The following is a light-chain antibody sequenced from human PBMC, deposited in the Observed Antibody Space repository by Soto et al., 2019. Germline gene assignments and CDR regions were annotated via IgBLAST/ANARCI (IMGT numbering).Light chain of an antibody. CDR2: LGS. CDR3: MQGTHWPIT. J-gene: IGKJ5*01. CDR1: QSLLHSNGYNY. V-gene: IGKV2-28*01. Sequence: IVMTQSPLSLPVTPGEPASISCRSSQSLLHSNGYNYLDWYLQKPGQSPQLLIYLGSSRASGVPDRFSGSGSGTTFTLKISRVEAEDVGVYYCMQGTHWPITFGQGTRLEIK.